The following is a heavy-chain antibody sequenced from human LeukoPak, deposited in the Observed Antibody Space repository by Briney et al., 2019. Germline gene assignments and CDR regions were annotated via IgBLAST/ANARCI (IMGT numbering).Heavy chain of an antibody. J-gene: IGHJ4*02. CDR3: ARVGRVWSGYYTAPFDY. V-gene: IGHV3-7*01. D-gene: IGHD3-3*01. CDR1: GFTFSSYW. Sequence: GGSLRLSCAASGFTFSSYWMSWVRQAPGKGLEWVANIKQDGSEKYYVDSVKGRFTISRDNAKNSLYLQMNSLRAEDTAVYYCARVGRVWSGYYTAPFDYWGQGTLVTVSS. CDR2: IKQDGSEK.